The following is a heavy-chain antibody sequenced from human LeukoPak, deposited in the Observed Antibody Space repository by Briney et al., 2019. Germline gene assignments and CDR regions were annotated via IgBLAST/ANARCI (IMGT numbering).Heavy chain of an antibody. D-gene: IGHD5-18*01. CDR1: GFTFSSYA. V-gene: IGHV3-64D*06. Sequence: GGSLRLSCSASGFTFSSYAMHWVRQAPGKGLEYVSAISSNGGSTYYADSVKGRFTISRDNSKNTLYLQMSSLRAEDTAVYYCVKGPGYSYGYYFDYWGQGTLVTASS. J-gene: IGHJ4*02. CDR3: VKGPGYSYGYYFDY. CDR2: ISSNGGST.